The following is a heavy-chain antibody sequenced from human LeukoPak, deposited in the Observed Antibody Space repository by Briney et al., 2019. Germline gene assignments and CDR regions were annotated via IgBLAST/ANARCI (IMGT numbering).Heavy chain of an antibody. D-gene: IGHD2-2*01. CDR1: GYTFTSYG. CDR3: ASDRYCSSTSCYSGVVGY. CDR2: VSGYNGNT. J-gene: IGHJ4*02. V-gene: IGHV1-18*01. Sequence: ASVKVSCKASGYTFTSYGISWVRQAPGQGLEWMGWVSGYNGNTNHAQKLQGRVTMTTDTSTSTAYMELRSLRSDDTAVYYCASDRYCSSTSCYSGVVGYWGQGTLVTVSS.